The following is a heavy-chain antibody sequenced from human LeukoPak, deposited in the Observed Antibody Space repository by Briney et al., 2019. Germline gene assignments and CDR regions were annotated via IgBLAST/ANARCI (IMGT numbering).Heavy chain of an antibody. CDR1: GGSISSGGYS. J-gene: IGHJ6*02. CDR3: ARAPYCGGDCYYYYGMDV. Sequence: SETLSLTCTVSGGSISSGGYSWSWIRQHPGKGLEWIGYIYYSGSTYYNPSLKSRVTISVDTSKNQFSLKLSSVTAADTAVYYCARAPYCGGDCYYYYGMDVWGQGTTVTVSS. D-gene: IGHD2-21*02. V-gene: IGHV4-31*03. CDR2: IYYSGST.